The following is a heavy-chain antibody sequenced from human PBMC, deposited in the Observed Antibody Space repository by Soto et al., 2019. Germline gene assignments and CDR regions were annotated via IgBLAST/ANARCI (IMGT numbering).Heavy chain of an antibody. V-gene: IGHV1-18*01. D-gene: IGHD2-15*01. Sequence: ASVKVSCKASGYTFTRYGISWVRQAPGQGLEWMGWISGYNGDTNYAQKFQDRVSMTIDTSTGTAYMELRSLTSDDTAIYYCAKDGQPPYYYYGLDVWGQGTKVTVSS. J-gene: IGHJ6*02. CDR2: ISGYNGDT. CDR3: AKDGQPPYYYYGLDV. CDR1: GYTFTRYG.